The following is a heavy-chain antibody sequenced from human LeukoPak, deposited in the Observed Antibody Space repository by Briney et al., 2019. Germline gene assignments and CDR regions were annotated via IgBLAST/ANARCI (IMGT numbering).Heavy chain of an antibody. J-gene: IGHJ4*02. CDR2: IKQDGSEK. V-gene: IGHV3-7*01. CDR3: ARDRVSMIRGVTAFDY. D-gene: IGHD3-10*01. Sequence: GGSLRLSCAASGFTFSSYWMSWVRQAPGKGLEWVANIKQDGSEKYYVDSVKGRFTISRDNAKNSLYLQMNSLRAEDTAVYYCARDRVSMIRGVTAFDYWGQGTLVTVSS. CDR1: GFTFSSYW.